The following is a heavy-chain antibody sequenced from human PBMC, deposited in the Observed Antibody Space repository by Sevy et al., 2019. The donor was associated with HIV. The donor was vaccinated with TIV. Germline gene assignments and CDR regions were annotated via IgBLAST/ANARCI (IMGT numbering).Heavy chain of an antibody. V-gene: IGHV3-7*01. D-gene: IGHD3-22*01. Sequence: GGCLRLSCAASGFTFSNYWMSWVRQAPGKGLEWVANIKQDGSEKYYVDSVKGRFTISRDNAKNSLYLQMNSLTAEDTAVYYCARPYRTDPFYYSGSGGYYYPSYFDYWGQGTLVTVSS. CDR3: ARPYRTDPFYYSGSGGYYYPSYFDY. CDR1: GFTFSNYW. CDR2: IKQDGSEK. J-gene: IGHJ4*02.